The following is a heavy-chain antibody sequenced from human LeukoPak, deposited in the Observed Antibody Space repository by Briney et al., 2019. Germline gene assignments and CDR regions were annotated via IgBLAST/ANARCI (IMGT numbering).Heavy chain of an antibody. CDR1: GGSISPYF. V-gene: IGHV4-59*01. Sequence: PSETLSLTCTVSGGSISPYFWSWMRQTPGKGLEWIGYISYTGSTNYNPALKSRVTVSVDTSKNQFSLQLTSVTAADTAVYYCARDDYRGVTNFDPWGQGTLVTVSS. D-gene: IGHD3-10*01. CDR3: ARDDYRGVTNFDP. CDR2: ISYTGST. J-gene: IGHJ5*02.